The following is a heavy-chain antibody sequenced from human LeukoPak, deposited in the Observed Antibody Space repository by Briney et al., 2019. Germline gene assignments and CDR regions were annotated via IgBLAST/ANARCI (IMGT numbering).Heavy chain of an antibody. CDR3: ARDMGWQQFDQ. CDR2: INKDGGEK. Sequence: GGSLRLSCVASRFTFSNYWMTWVRQAPGKGLERVANINKDGGEKYYMESVKGRFTISRDNAKNSLYLQMNSLTVEDTAVYYCARDMGWQQFDQWGQGTLVTVSS. J-gene: IGHJ4*02. V-gene: IGHV3-7*01. D-gene: IGHD5-24*01. CDR1: RFTFSNYW.